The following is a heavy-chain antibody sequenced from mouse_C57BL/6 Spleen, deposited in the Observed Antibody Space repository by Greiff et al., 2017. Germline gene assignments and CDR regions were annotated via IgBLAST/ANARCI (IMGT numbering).Heavy chain of an antibody. D-gene: IGHD2-3*01. CDR1: GYTFTSYW. CDR2: INPSNGGT. J-gene: IGHJ3*01. CDR3: TRSPSDGYHRFAY. V-gene: IGHV1-53*01. Sequence: QVQLQQSGTELVKPGASVKLSCKASGYTFTSYWMHWVKQRPGQGLEWIGNINPSNGGTNYNEKFKSKATLTVDKSSSTAYMQLSSLTSEDSAVYYCTRSPSDGYHRFAYWGQGTLVTVSA.